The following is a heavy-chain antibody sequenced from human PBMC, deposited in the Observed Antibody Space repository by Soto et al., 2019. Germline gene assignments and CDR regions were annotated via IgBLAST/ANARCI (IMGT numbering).Heavy chain of an antibody. D-gene: IGHD3-3*01. CDR1: GFTFSSYW. V-gene: IGHV3-7*01. CDR2: IKQDGSEK. Sequence: GGSLRLSCAASGFTFSSYWMSWVRQAPGKGLEWVANIKQDGSEKYYVDSVKGRFTISRDNAKNSLYLQMNSLRAEDTAVYYCARIMDYFGVVIIGSLYYFDYWGQGTLVTVSS. J-gene: IGHJ4*02. CDR3: ARIMDYFGVVIIGSLYYFDY.